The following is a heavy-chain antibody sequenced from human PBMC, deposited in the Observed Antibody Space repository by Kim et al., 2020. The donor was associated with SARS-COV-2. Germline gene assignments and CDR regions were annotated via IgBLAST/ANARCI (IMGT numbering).Heavy chain of an antibody. D-gene: IGHD6-6*01. V-gene: IGHV5-51*01. CDR2: IYPGDSDT. Sequence: GESLKISCKGSGYSFTSYWIGWVRQMPGKGLEWMGIIYPGDSDTRYSPSFQGQVTISADKSISTAYLQWSSLKASDTAMYYCARLGLAAPNNVYYYYYYGMDVWGQGTTVTVSS. CDR1: GYSFTSYW. CDR3: ARLGLAAPNNVYYYYYYGMDV. J-gene: IGHJ6*02.